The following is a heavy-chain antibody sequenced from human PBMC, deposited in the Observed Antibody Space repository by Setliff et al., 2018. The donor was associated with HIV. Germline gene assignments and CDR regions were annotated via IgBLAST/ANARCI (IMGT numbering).Heavy chain of an antibody. D-gene: IGHD6-13*01. CDR2: IHQSGNT. CDR1: GASISSSNW. J-gene: IGHJ4*02. CDR3: ATLAAAGESYDY. Sequence: SETLSLTCTVSGASISSSNWWRWVRQTPGKGLEWIGEIHQSGNTNYSPSLESRVTLSVDKSKNQFSLRLSSVTAADTAVYYCATLAAAGESYDYWGQGSLVTVSS. V-gene: IGHV4-4*02.